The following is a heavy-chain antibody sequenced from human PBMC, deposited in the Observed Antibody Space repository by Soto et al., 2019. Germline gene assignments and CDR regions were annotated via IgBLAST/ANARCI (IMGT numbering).Heavy chain of an antibody. Sequence: FLRLSCAASGFTFSNYAMSWVRQAPGKGLEWVSAISENGGSTYYADSVKGRFTISRDNSKSALSLQMNSLRVEDTAVYYCAKRTSVPGGHLDDYWGQGTLVTVSS. CDR1: GFTFSNYA. J-gene: IGHJ4*01. D-gene: IGHD4-17*01. CDR3: AKRTSVPGGHLDDY. CDR2: ISENGGST. V-gene: IGHV3-23*01.